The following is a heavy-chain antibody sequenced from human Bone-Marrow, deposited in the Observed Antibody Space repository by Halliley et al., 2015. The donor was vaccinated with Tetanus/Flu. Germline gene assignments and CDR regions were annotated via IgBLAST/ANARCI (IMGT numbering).Heavy chain of an antibody. Sequence: GEIYAGGTTNYRPPLKSRVPISMDRSNNQFPLTLTSVTAADTATYYCASGDPSFGEYGLDVWGRGTTVTVSS. CDR2: IYAGGTT. CDR3: ASGDPSFGEYGLDV. V-gene: IGHV4-4*02. J-gene: IGHJ6*02. D-gene: IGHD3-10*01.